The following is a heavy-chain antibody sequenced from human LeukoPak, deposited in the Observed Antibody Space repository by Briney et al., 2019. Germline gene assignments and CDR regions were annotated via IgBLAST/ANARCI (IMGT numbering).Heavy chain of an antibody. CDR1: GGSISSYY. CDR3: ARVPAAAGTVFLDY. J-gene: IGHJ4*02. CDR2: IYYSGST. V-gene: IGHV4-59*01. D-gene: IGHD6-13*01. Sequence: PSETLSLTCTVSGGSISSYYWSWIRQPPGKGLEWIGYIYYSGSTNYNPSLKSRVTISVDTSKNQFSLKLGSVTAADTAVYYCARVPAAAGTVFLDYWGQGTLVTVSS.